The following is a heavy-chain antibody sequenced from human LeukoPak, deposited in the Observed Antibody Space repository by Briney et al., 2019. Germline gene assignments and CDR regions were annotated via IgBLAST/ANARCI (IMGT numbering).Heavy chain of an antibody. V-gene: IGHV3-11*04. D-gene: IGHD6-6*01. CDR2: ISSSGSSI. Sequence: GGSLRLSCAASGFTFSDYYMSWIRQAPGKGLEWISYISSSGSSIYYADSMRGRFTISRDNAKNSLYLEMNSLRTEDTAVYYCATSLSQLGVRSGVFDVWGQGTLVTVSS. CDR3: ATSLSQLGVRSGVFDV. CDR1: GFTFSDYY. J-gene: IGHJ3*01.